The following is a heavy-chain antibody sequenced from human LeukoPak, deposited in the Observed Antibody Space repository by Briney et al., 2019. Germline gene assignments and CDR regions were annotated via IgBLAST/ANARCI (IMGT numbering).Heavy chain of an antibody. CDR2: IYTSGST. J-gene: IGHJ5*02. CDR3: ARLLRVGYCSTTTCNWFDP. Sequence: SETLSLTCTVSGGSISSNSYYWSWIRQPAGKGLEWIGRIYTSGSTNYNPSLKSRVTISVDTSKNQFSLKLSSVTAADTAVYHCARLLRVGYCSTTTCNWFDPWGQGTLVTVSS. D-gene: IGHD2-2*03. CDR1: GGSISSNSYY. V-gene: IGHV4-61*02.